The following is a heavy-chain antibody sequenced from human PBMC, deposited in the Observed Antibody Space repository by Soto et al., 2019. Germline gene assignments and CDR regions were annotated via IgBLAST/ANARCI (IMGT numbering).Heavy chain of an antibody. J-gene: IGHJ5*02. CDR1: GFTFSSYS. CDR3: ARDGVYYYDSSGSRWFDP. D-gene: IGHD3-22*01. V-gene: IGHV3-48*02. Sequence: PGGSLRLSCAASGFTFSSYSMNWVRQAPGKGLEWVSYISSSSSTIYYADSVKGRFTISRDNAKNSLYLQMNSLRDEDTAVYYCARDGVYYYDSSGSRWFDPWGQGTLVTVSS. CDR2: ISSSSSTI.